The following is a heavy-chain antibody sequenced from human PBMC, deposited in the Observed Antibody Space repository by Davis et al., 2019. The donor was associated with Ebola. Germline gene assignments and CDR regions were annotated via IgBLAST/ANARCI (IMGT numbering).Heavy chain of an antibody. Sequence: PGGSLRLSCAASGFTFSSYSMNWVRQAPGKGLEWVSSISSSSSYIYYADSVKGRFTISRDNAKNSLYLQMNSLRAEDTAVYYCASWDYDFWSGYPTYYGMDVWGQGTTVTVSS. J-gene: IGHJ6*02. V-gene: IGHV3-21*01. CDR3: ASWDYDFWSGYPTYYGMDV. CDR1: GFTFSSYS. D-gene: IGHD3-3*01. CDR2: ISSSSSYI.